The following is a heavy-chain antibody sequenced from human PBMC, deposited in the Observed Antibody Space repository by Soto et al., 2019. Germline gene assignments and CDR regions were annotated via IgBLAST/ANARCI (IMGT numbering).Heavy chain of an antibody. Sequence: GGSLRLSCAASGLTFSSYAMHWVRQAPGKGLEWVAVISYDGSNKYYADSVKGRFTISRDNSKNTLYLQMNSLRAEDTAVYYCARDPTSPVVPAARCFDYWGQGTLVTVSS. CDR3: ARDPTSPVVPAARCFDY. D-gene: IGHD2-2*01. CDR2: ISYDGSNK. J-gene: IGHJ4*02. CDR1: GLTFSSYA. V-gene: IGHV3-30-3*01.